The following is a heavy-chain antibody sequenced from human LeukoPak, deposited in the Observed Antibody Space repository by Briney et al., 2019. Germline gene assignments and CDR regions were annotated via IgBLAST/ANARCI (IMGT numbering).Heavy chain of an antibody. V-gene: IGHV3-23*01. CDR3: AKDLVVAAPYGRFDY. Sequence: PGGSLRLSCAASGFIFNSYAMSWVRQAPGKGLEWISGISGNGVSTYYADPVKGRFTISRDNSKNTLYLQMNSLRAEDTAVYYCAKDLVVAAPYGRFDYWGQGTLVTVSS. D-gene: IGHD2-15*01. CDR2: ISGNGVST. J-gene: IGHJ4*02. CDR1: GFIFNSYA.